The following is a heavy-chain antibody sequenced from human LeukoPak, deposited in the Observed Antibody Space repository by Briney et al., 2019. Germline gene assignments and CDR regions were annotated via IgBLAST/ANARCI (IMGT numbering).Heavy chain of an antibody. CDR3: ARDPSRNGIAAAVDY. CDR1: GYSISSGYY. V-gene: IGHV4-38-2*02. D-gene: IGHD6-13*01. Sequence: SETLSLTCAVPGYSISSGYYWGWIRQPPGKGLEWIGSIYHSGSTYYNPSLKSRVTISVDTSKNQFSLKLSSVTAADTAVYYCARDPSRNGIAAAVDYWGQGTLVTVSS. J-gene: IGHJ4*02. CDR2: IYHSGST.